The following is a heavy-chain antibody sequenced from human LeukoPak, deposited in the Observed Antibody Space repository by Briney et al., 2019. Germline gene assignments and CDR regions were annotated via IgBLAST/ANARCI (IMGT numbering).Heavy chain of an antibody. CDR1: GFTVSSNY. CDR3: ARGYDFWSDYPLLDY. D-gene: IGHD3-3*01. V-gene: IGHV3-7*01. CDR2: INLDGSKK. Sequence: GGSLRLSCAASGFTVSSNYMSWVRQAPGQGLEWVANINLDGSKKYYVDSVKGRFTISRDNAKNSLYLQMNSLRAEDTAVYYCARGYDFWSDYPLLDYWGQGTLVTVSS. J-gene: IGHJ4*02.